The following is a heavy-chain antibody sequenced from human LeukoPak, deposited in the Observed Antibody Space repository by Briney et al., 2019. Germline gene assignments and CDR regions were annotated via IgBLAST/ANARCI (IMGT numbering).Heavy chain of an antibody. CDR3: ARGSLNYYDSSGPRL. CDR2: ISSSSSYI. V-gene: IGHV3-21*01. D-gene: IGHD3-22*01. J-gene: IGHJ3*01. CDR1: GFTFSSYS. Sequence: GGSPRLSCAASGFTFSSYSMNWVRQAPGKGLEWVSSISSSSSYIYYADSVKGRFTISRDNAKNSLYLQMNSLRAEDTAVYYCARGSLNYYDSSGPRLWGQGTMVTVSS.